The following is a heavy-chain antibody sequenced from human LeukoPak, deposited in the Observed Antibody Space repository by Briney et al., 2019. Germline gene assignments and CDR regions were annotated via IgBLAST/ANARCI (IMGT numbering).Heavy chain of an antibody. CDR3: ARGIIAAAGRSSWFDP. V-gene: IGHV4-61*02. CDR1: GGSISRGSYY. D-gene: IGHD6-13*01. CDR2: MYTSGST. Sequence: SQTLSLTCTVSGGSISRGSYYWSWIRQPAGKGLEWIGRMYTSGSTNYNPSLKSRVTISVNMSKNQFSLKLSSVTAADTAVYYCARGIIAAAGRSSWFDPWGQGTLVTVSS. J-gene: IGHJ5*02.